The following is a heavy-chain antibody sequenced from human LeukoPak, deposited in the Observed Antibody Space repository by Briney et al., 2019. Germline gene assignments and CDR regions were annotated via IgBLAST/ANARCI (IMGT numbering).Heavy chain of an antibody. CDR3: ARGGIAAAGSFDY. V-gene: IGHV1-69*13. CDR2: IIPIFGTA. D-gene: IGHD6-13*01. J-gene: IGHJ4*02. Sequence: SVKVSCKASGGTFSSYAISWVRQAPGQGLEWVGGIIPIFGTANYAQKFQGRVTITADESTSTAYMELSSLRSEDTAVYYCARGGIAAAGSFDYWGQGTLVTVSS. CDR1: GGTFSSYA.